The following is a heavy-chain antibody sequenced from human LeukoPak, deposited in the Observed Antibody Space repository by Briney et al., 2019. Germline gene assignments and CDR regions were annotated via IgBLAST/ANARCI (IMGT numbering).Heavy chain of an antibody. Sequence: GGSLRLSCAASGFTFSSYWMSWVRQAPGKGLEWVANIKQDGSEKYYVDSVKGRFTISRDNSKNTLYLQMNSLRAEDTAVYYCAKEGDSYLPYYFDYWGQGTLVTVSS. CDR3: AKEGDSYLPYYFDY. D-gene: IGHD2-21*02. CDR1: GFTFSSYW. V-gene: IGHV3-7*03. CDR2: IKQDGSEK. J-gene: IGHJ4*02.